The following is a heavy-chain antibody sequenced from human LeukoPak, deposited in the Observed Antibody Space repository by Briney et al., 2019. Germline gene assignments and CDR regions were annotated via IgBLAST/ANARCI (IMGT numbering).Heavy chain of an antibody. CDR1: GGSFFTYG. D-gene: IGHD2-21*01. CDR3: ARPAPTNGLDH. V-gene: IGHV1-69*04. Sequence: SVKVSCKASGGSFFTYGVSWVRQAPGQGLEWMGRIIPIIGMTNYAEKFQGRVTITADKSTSTVYMELSSLRSEDTAVYYCARPAPTNGLDHWGQGTLVTVSS. CDR2: IIPIIGMT. J-gene: IGHJ4*02.